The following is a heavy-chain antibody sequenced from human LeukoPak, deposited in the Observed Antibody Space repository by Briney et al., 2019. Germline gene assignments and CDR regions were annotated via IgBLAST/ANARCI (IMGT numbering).Heavy chain of an antibody. CDR2: ISGSGGST. V-gene: IGHV3-23*01. J-gene: IGHJ4*02. CDR1: GFTFTNFA. CDR3: AKPLTTELFFDY. Sequence: GGSLRLSCAASGFTFTNFAMNWVRQAPGKGLEWVSAISGSGGSTYYADSVKGRFTISRDNSKNTLYLQMNSLRAEDTAVYYCAKPLTTELFFDYWGQGTLVTVSS. D-gene: IGHD1-1*01.